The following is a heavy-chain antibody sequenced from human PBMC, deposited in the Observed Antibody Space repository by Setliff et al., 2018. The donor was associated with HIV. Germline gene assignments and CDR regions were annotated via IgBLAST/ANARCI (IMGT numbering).Heavy chain of an antibody. J-gene: IGHJ4*02. CDR2: VTYDGRRT. CDR3: ASARIPTGGMSTSFDY. CDR1: GFTFRTFA. D-gene: IGHD2-15*01. V-gene: IGHV3-30*10. Sequence: LRLSCVASGFTFRTFAMHWVRQAPGKGLEWVSGVTYDGRRTFYTDAVKGRFTISRDNSNNTLYLQVSSLRPEDTAVYYCASARIPTGGMSTSFDYWGQGTPVTSPQ.